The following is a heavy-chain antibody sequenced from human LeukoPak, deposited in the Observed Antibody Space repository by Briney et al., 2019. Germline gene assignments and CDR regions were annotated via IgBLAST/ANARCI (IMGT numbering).Heavy chain of an antibody. CDR2: ISWNSGSI. D-gene: IGHD6-13*01. J-gene: IGHJ1*01. CDR3: AKDFGYSSSWYLYFQH. Sequence: GGSLRLSYAASGFTFDDYAMHWVRQAPRKGLEWVSGISWNSGSIGYADSVKGRFTISRDNAKNSLYLQMNSLRAEDTALYYCAKDFGYSSSWYLYFQHWGQGTLVTVSS. V-gene: IGHV3-9*01. CDR1: GFTFDDYA.